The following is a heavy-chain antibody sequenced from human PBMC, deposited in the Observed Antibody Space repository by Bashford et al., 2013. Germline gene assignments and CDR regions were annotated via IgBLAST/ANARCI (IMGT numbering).Heavy chain of an antibody. D-gene: IGHD5-18*01. CDR1: GFSLRSSGVR. Sequence: SGPTLVKPTQTLTLTCTVSGFSLRSSGVRVNWLRQPPGKALEWLALIYWDDDKRYSPSLKSRLTISKDTSKNQVFLTMTNMDPVDTATYYCAHSYSYGPFDYWGQGTLVTVSS. J-gene: IGHJ4*02. V-gene: IGHV2-5*02. CDR3: AHSYSYGPFDY. CDR2: IYWDDDK.